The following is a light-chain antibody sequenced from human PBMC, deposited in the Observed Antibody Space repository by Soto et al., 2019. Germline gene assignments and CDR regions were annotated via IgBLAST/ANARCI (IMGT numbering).Light chain of an antibody. CDR1: TGAVTTGHW. J-gene: IGLJ1*01. CDR3: LRIYENVGEV. V-gene: IGLV7-46*01. Sequence: QAVVTQEPSLTVSPGGTVTLTCASSTGAVTTGHWPHWFQQKPGQTPRTLIYDTNNRHSWTPARFSGSLLGGKAALTLSDAQPEDEADYYCLRIYENVGEVFGAGTKLTVL. CDR2: DTN.